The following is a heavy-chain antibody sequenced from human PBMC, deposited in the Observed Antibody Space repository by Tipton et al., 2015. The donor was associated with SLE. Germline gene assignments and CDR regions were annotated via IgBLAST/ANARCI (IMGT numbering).Heavy chain of an antibody. D-gene: IGHD3-22*01. V-gene: IGHV3-74*01. J-gene: IGHJ4*02. CDR3: AKARGYYESSGPTGYFDY. CDR2: INTDGSNT. Sequence: SLRLSCATSGFTFSNYWMHWVRRAPGKGLVWVSRINTDGSNTDYADSVKGRFTISRDNAKNTLYLQMDSLRAEDTAVYYCAKARGYYESSGPTGYFDYWGQGTLVTVSS. CDR1: GFTFSNYW.